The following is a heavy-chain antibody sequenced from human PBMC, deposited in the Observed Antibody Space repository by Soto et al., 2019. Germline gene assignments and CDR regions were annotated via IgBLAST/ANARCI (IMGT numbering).Heavy chain of an antibody. CDR3: ARAAGMVALDY. J-gene: IGHJ4*02. Sequence: QVQLVQSGAEEKKPGASVKVSCKASGYMFSGNDIHWVRQAPGQRLEWMGWMRPGTGNTRYSREFQARVTFTRDTAASTAYMELSSLRSEDTAVYYCARAAGMVALDYWGQGTLVTVSS. D-gene: IGHD5-18*01. V-gene: IGHV1-3*05. CDR2: MRPGTGNT. CDR1: GYMFSGND.